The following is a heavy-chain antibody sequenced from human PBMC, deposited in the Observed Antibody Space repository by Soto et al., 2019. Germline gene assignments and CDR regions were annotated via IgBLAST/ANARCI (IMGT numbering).Heavy chain of an antibody. CDR2: ISSSSSYI. Sequence: GGSLRLSCASSGFTFSSYSMNWVRQAPGKGLEWVSSISSSSSYIYYADSVKGRFTISRDNAKNSLYLQMNSLRAEDTAVYYCARGVSDIVVVPAAPDYWGQGTLVTVSS. CDR3: ARGVSDIVVVPAAPDY. CDR1: GFTFSSYS. V-gene: IGHV3-21*01. J-gene: IGHJ4*02. D-gene: IGHD2-2*01.